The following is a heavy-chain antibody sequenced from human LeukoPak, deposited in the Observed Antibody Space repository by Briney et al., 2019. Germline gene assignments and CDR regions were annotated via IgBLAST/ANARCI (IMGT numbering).Heavy chain of an antibody. D-gene: IGHD2-21*02. CDR1: GSSISSYY. J-gene: IGHJ3*02. CDR3: AKHIVVVTATHDAFDI. Sequence: PSETLSLTCTVSGSSISSYYWSWIRQPPGKGLEWIGYIYYSGSTNYNPSLKSRVTISVDTSKNQFSLKLSSVTAADTAVYYCAKHIVVVTATHDAFDIWGQGTMVTVSS. V-gene: IGHV4-59*08. CDR2: IYYSGST.